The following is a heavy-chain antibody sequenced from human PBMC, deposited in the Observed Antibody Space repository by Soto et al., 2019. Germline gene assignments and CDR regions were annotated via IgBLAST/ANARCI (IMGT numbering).Heavy chain of an antibody. V-gene: IGHV4-31*03. Sequence: SETLSLTCTVSGGSISSGGYYWSWIRQHPGKGLEWIGYIYYSGSTYYNPSLKSRVTISVDTSKNQFSLKLSSVTAADTAVYYCTRDSPPPPYFAYYGMDVWGQGTTVTVSS. CDR2: IYYSGST. CDR1: GGSISSGGYY. D-gene: IGHD3-10*01. CDR3: TRDSPPPPYFAYYGMDV. J-gene: IGHJ6*02.